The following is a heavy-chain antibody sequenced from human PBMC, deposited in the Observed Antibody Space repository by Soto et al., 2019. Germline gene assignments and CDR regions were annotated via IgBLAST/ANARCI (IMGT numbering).Heavy chain of an antibody. J-gene: IGHJ6*02. V-gene: IGHV1-69*13. D-gene: IGHD2-15*01. Sequence: SVKVSCKASGGTFSSYAISWVRQAPGQGLEWMGGIIPIFGTANYAQKFQGRVTITADESTSTAYMELSSLRSEDTAVYYCASGYCSGGSCTRADYYYYGMDVWGQGTTVTVSS. CDR2: IIPIFGTA. CDR3: ASGYCSGGSCTRADYYYYGMDV. CDR1: GGTFSSYA.